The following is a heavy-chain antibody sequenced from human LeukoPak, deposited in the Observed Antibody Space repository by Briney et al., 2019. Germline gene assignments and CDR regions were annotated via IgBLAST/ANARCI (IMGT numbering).Heavy chain of an antibody. CDR1: GGSMSSYY. D-gene: IGHD5-18*01. CDR3: ARTYSFGSLTYFDY. J-gene: IGHJ4*02. V-gene: IGHV4-59*01. CDR2: IYYSGST. Sequence: SETLSLTCTVSGGSMSSYYWSWIRQPPGKGLEWIGYIYYSGSTNYNPSLKSRVTISVDTPNNQFSLKLSSVTCAHMAVYYCARTYSFGSLTYFDYWGQGTLVTVSS.